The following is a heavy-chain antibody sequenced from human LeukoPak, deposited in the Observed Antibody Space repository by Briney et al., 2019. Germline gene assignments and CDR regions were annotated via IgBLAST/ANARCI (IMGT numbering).Heavy chain of an antibody. D-gene: IGHD3-22*01. CDR1: GYTLTELS. Sequence: ASVKVSCKVSGYTLTELSMHWVRQAPGKGLEWMGGFDPEDGETIYAQKFQGRVTMTEDTSTDTAYMELSSLRSEDTAAYYCATGNSSGYYQFDYWGQGTLVTVSS. CDR3: ATGNSSGYYQFDY. J-gene: IGHJ4*02. CDR2: FDPEDGET. V-gene: IGHV1-24*01.